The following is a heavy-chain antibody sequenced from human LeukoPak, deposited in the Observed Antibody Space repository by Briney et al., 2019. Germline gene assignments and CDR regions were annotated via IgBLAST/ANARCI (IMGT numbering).Heavy chain of an antibody. Sequence: PSETLSLTCTVSGGPIRSYYWSWIRQPPGKGLEWIGYIYYSGTTNYNPSLKSRVTISLGMSKNQFSLKLSSVTAADTAVYYCARLPMAVTPHVDYWGQGTLVTVSS. J-gene: IGHJ4*02. CDR3: ARLPMAVTPHVDY. CDR2: IYYSGTT. D-gene: IGHD2-21*02. CDR1: GGPIRSYY. V-gene: IGHV4-59*01.